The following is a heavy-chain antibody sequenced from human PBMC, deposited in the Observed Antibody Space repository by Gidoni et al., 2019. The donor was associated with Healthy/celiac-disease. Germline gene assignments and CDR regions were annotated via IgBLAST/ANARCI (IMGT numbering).Heavy chain of an antibody. V-gene: IGHV3-23*01. Sequence: EVQLLESGRGLVQPGGSLRLPCPASGFTFSSYAMSWVRQAPGKGLEWVSAISGSGGSTYYADSVKGRFTISTDNSKNTLYLQMNSLRAEDTAVYYCAKDLWSGDYYMDVWGKGTTVTVSS. D-gene: IGHD2-8*02. CDR2: ISGSGGST. CDR3: AKDLWSGDYYMDV. J-gene: IGHJ6*03. CDR1: GFTFSSYA.